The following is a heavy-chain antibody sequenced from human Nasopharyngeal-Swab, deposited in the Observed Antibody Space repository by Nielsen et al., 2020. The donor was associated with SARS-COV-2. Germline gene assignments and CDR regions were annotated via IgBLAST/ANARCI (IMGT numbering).Heavy chain of an antibody. CDR2: ISAYNGNT. Sequence: ASVKVSCKASGYTFTSYGISWVRQAPGQGLEWMGWISAYNGNTNYAQKFQGRVTITADESTSTAYMELSSLRSEDTAVYYCARGHDSSSGKGPIDYWGQGTLVTVSS. V-gene: IGHV1-18*01. CDR3: ARGHDSSSGKGPIDY. CDR1: GYTFTSYG. J-gene: IGHJ4*02. D-gene: IGHD6-6*01.